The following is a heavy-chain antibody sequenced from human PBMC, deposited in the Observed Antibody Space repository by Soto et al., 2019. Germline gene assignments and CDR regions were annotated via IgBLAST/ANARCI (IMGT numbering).Heavy chain of an antibody. Sequence: SETLSLTCTVSGGSISSGGYYWSWIRQHPGKGLEWIGYIYYSGSTYYNPSLKSRVTISVDTSKNQFSLKLSSVTAADTAVYYCAIKDCSSTSCYVSWFDPWGQGTLVTVSS. V-gene: IGHV4-31*03. CDR3: AIKDCSSTSCYVSWFDP. CDR1: GGSISSGGYY. J-gene: IGHJ5*02. D-gene: IGHD2-2*01. CDR2: IYYSGST.